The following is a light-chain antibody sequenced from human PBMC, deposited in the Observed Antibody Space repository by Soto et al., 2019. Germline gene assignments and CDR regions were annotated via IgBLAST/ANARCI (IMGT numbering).Light chain of an antibody. CDR3: QQYGISPHT. J-gene: IGKJ2*01. CDR1: QSVSSSY. V-gene: IGKV3-20*01. Sequence: EIVLTQSPGTLSLSPGERATLSCRASQSVSSSYLAWYQQKPGQAPRLLIYGASSRATGIPDRFSGSGSGTDFTLTISRLEPEDFAVYYCQQYGISPHTVGQGTKLEIK. CDR2: GAS.